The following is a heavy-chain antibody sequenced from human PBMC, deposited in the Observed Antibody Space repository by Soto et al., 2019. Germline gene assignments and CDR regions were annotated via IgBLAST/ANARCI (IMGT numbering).Heavy chain of an antibody. CDR3: ARHSLGDCSSTSWDFGWGFDF. Sequence: QLQLQESGPGLVKPSETLSLTCTVSGGSISSSSYYWGWIRQPPGKGLEWIGSIDYSGSTYYNPSLKRRITVSVDRSKNQFAMKMSCVTAADMAVYDCARHSLGDCSSTSWDFGWGFDFWGQVTMDTASS. CDR2: IDYSGST. D-gene: IGHD2-2*01. CDR1: GGSISSSSYY. J-gene: IGHJ3*01. V-gene: IGHV4-39*01.